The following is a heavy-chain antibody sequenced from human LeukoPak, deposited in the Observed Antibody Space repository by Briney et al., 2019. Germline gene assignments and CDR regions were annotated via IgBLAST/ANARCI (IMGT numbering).Heavy chain of an antibody. CDR3: ARYPPYGSRNWGAYYLDP. CDR1: GGAISSTAYY. V-gene: IGHV4-39*01. D-gene: IGHD3-10*01. CDR2: IYYSGST. J-gene: IGHJ5*02. Sequence: SETLSLTCNVSGGAISSTAYYWGWIRQPPGKGLEWIGSIYYSGSTYYNPSLKSRVTISVDTSHNQFSLKLNSVTAAETALYYCARYPPYGSRNWGAYYLDPWGQGTLVTFSS.